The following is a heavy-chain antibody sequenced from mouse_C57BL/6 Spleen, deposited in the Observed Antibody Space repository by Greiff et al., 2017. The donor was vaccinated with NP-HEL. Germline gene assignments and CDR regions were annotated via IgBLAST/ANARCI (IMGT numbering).Heavy chain of an antibody. J-gene: IGHJ2*01. V-gene: IGHV1-22*01. CDR2: INPNNGGT. CDR1: GYTFTDYN. CDR3: AREALYSSYYFDC. Sequence: EVQLQQSGPELVKPGASVKMSCKASGYTFTDYNMHWVKQSHGKSLEWIGYINPNNGGTSYNQKFKGKATLTVNKSSSTAYMELRSLTSEDSAVYYCAREALYSSYYFDCWGQGTTLTVSS. D-gene: IGHD2-12*01.